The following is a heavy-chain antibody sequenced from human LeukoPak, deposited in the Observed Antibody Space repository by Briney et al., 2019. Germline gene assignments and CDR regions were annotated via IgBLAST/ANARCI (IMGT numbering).Heavy chain of an antibody. CDR1: GFTFSIYS. J-gene: IGHJ4*02. D-gene: IGHD3-22*01. CDR3: AKDYHYDSSGYIFDY. V-gene: IGHV3-23*01. CDR2: LSGSGGST. Sequence: PGGSLRLSCSASGFTFSIYSMSWVRQAPRKGLEWVSALSGSGGSTYYAHSVKGRFTIYRGNSKNTLYLQMNSLRAEDTAVYYCAKDYHYDSSGYIFDYWGQGTLVTVSS.